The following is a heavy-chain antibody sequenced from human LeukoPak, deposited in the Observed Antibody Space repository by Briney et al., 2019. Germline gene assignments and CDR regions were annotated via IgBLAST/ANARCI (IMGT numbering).Heavy chain of an antibody. Sequence: ASVKVSCKASGYTFTSYYMHWVRQAPEQGLEWMGIINPSGGSTSYAQKFQGRVTMTRDTSTSTVYMELSSLRSEDTAVYYCATPLYSYGQDYYYYGMDVWGQGTTVTVSS. J-gene: IGHJ6*02. CDR1: GYTFTSYY. CDR3: ATPLYSYGQDYYYYGMDV. V-gene: IGHV1-46*01. D-gene: IGHD5-18*01. CDR2: INPSGGST.